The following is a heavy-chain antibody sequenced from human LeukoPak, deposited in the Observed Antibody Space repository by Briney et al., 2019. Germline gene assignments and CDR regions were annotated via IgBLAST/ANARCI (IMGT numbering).Heavy chain of an antibody. V-gene: IGHV3-30*04. CDR2: ISYDGSNR. CDR1: GFTFSSYA. CDR3: ARESRTVEMPTSIHGHWLDP. J-gene: IGHJ5*02. D-gene: IGHD5-24*01. Sequence: GGSLRLSCAASGFTFSSYAMHWVRQAPGKGLEWVAAISYDGSNRYYADSVKGRFTISRDNSKNTLYLQMNSLRTEDTAVYYCARESRTVEMPTSIHGHWLDPWGQGTLVTVSS.